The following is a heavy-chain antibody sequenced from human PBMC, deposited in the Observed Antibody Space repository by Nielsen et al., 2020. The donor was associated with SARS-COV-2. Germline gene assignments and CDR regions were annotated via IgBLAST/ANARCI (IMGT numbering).Heavy chain of an antibody. J-gene: IGHJ6*02. Sequence: ASVKVSCKASGGTFSSYTISWVRQAPGQGLEWMGWINPNSGGTNYAQKFQGRVTMTRDTSISTAYMELSRLRSDDTAVYYCARDDRGPMDVWGQGTTVTVSS. V-gene: IGHV1-2*02. CDR1: GGTFSSYT. CDR2: INPNSGGT. CDR3: ARDDRGPMDV. D-gene: IGHD1-14*01.